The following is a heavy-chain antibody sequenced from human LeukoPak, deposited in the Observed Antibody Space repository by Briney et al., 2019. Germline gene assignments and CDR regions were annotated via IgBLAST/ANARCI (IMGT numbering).Heavy chain of an antibody. CDR2: INPNSGGT. CDR1: GYAFTAYY. D-gene: IGHD5-24*01. Sequence: ASVKVSCKASGYAFTAYYIHWVRQAPGQGLEWMGWINPNSGGTTYAQIFQGRVTMTRDTSISTAYMDLTSLRSDDTAVYYCARATLEMPFDYWGQGTLVTVSS. V-gene: IGHV1-2*02. CDR3: ARATLEMPFDY. J-gene: IGHJ4*02.